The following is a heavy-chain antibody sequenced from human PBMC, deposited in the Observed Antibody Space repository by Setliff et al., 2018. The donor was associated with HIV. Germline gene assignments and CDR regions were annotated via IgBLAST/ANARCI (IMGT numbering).Heavy chain of an antibody. Sequence: PSETLSLTCTVSSGSVSSASYHWSWIRQPAGKGLEWIGRIYASGTTNYSPSLRSRVTMSLDTSKNQFSLKLNSVTAADTAVYYCARERLSATGTYDYWFFDLWGRGALVTVSS. D-gene: IGHD3-9*01. CDR1: SGSVSSASYH. V-gene: IGHV4-61*02. CDR2: IYASGTT. J-gene: IGHJ2*01. CDR3: ARERLSATGTYDYWFFDL.